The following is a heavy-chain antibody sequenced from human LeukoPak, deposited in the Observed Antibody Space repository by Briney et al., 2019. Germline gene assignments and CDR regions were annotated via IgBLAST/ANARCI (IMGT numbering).Heavy chain of an antibody. J-gene: IGHJ4*02. V-gene: IGHV3-21*01. CDR1: GFTFSSYS. CDR2: ISSSSSYI. CDR3: ARVGGMVRGVIITFVDY. Sequence: PGGSLRLSCAASGFTFSSYSMNWVRQAPGKGLEWVSSISSSSSYIYYADSVKGRFTISRDNAKNSLYLQMNSLRAEDTAAYYCARVGGMVRGVIITFVDYWGQGTLVTVSS. D-gene: IGHD3-10*01.